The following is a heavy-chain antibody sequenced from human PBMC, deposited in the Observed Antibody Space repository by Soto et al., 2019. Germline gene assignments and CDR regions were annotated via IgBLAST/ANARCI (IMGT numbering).Heavy chain of an antibody. CDR2: TYYRSRWYS. J-gene: IGHJ6*02. V-gene: IGHV6-1*01. Sequence: SQTLSLSCVGSGDTVSSNSVAWNWVRQSPSRGLEWLGRTYYRSRWYSDYAVSVRSRIDINADTSKNQVSLQLNSVTPEDTAVYYCARSEEDSDYYYYGMDVWGQGTTVTVSS. CDR1: GDTVSSNSVA. CDR3: ARSEEDSDYYYYGMDV. D-gene: IGHD2-15*01.